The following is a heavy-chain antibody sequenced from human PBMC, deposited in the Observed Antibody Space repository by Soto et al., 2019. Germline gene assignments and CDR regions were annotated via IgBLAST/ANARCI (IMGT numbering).Heavy chain of an antibody. J-gene: IGHJ4*02. Sequence: QVQLVQSGAEVKDPGASVKVSCRPSGYTFTANYIHWVRQAPGQGLEWMGWMSTIRGGTRFAETFQGGVNLTRDTFISTSYMELTTLSLDDTAVYYCARGFGSSWFDYWGQGTLVAVSS. CDR3: ARGFGSSWFDY. CDR2: MSTIRGGT. CDR1: GYTFTANY. V-gene: IGHV1-2*02. D-gene: IGHD3-10*01.